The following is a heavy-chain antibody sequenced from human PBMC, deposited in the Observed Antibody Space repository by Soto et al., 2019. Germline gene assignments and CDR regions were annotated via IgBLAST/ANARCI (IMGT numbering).Heavy chain of an antibody. CDR3: ARNGAVAGTWAFDI. D-gene: IGHD6-19*01. J-gene: IGHJ3*02. CDR2: INPNSGGT. V-gene: IGHV1-2*04. CDR1: GYTFTGYY. Sequence: ASVKVSCKASGYTFTGYYMHWVRQAPGQGLEWMGWINPNSGGTNYAQKFQGWVTMTRDTSISTAYMELSRLRSDDTAVYYCARNGAVAGTWAFDIWGHGTLVTVSS.